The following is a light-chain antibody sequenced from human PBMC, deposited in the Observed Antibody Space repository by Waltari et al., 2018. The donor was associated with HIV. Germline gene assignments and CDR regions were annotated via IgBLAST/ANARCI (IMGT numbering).Light chain of an antibody. CDR3: SSYTSSSTLV. V-gene: IGLV2-14*01. J-gene: IGLJ2*01. CDR2: EVT. CDR1: YSDVGGYNY. Sequence: QSALTQPASVSGSPGQSITISCTGTYSDVGGYNYVSWFQQRPGKAPKLIVYEVTHRPSGVSNRFSPSKSGNTASLTISGVQAEDEADYYCSSYTSSSTLVFGGGTKLTVL.